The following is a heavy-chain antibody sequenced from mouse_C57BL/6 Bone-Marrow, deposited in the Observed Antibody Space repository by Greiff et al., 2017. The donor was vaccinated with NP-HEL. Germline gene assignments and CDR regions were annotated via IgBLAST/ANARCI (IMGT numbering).Heavy chain of an antibody. CDR2: INYDGSST. Sequence: EVKLMESEGGLVQPGSSMKLSCTASGFTFSDYYMAWVRQVPEKGLEWVANINYDGSSTYYLDSLKSRFIISRDNAKNILYLQMSSLKSEDTATYYCARNWEWYFDVWGTGTTVTVSS. V-gene: IGHV5-16*01. CDR3: ARNWEWYFDV. D-gene: IGHD4-1*01. CDR1: GFTFSDYY. J-gene: IGHJ1*03.